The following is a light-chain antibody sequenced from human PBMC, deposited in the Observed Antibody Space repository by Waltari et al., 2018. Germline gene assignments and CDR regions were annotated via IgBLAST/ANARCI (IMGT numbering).Light chain of an antibody. J-gene: IGKJ2*01. CDR2: LAS. Sequence: DIVMTQSPDSLAVSLGERATIQRKSSQAVLYSANNKNYLAWYQQKPGQPPKLLIYLASTRESGVPDRFSGSGSGTDFTLTISSLQAEDVAVYYCHQFYVAPHTFGQGTRLVIK. CDR1: QAVLYSANNKNY. CDR3: HQFYVAPHT. V-gene: IGKV4-1*01.